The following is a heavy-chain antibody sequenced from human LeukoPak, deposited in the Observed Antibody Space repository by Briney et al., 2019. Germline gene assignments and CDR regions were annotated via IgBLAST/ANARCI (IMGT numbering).Heavy chain of an antibody. CDR1: GFTFSSYW. CDR3: ARGRWFGEFYYFDY. V-gene: IGHV3-7*01. J-gene: IGHJ4*02. CDR2: IKQDGSEK. D-gene: IGHD3-10*01. Sequence: GGSLRLSCAASGFTFSSYWMSWVRQAPGKGLEWVANIKQDGSEKYYVDSMKGRFTISRDNAKNSLYLQMNSLRAEDTAVYYCARGRWFGEFYYFDYWGQGTLVTVSS.